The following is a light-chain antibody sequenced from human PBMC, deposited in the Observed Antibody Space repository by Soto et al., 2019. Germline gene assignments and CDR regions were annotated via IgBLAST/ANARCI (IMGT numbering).Light chain of an antibody. CDR3: QQYGSTPWT. CDR2: DAT. CDR1: QRVSNNF. Sequence: EILLTQSPGTLSLSPGETATLSCGASQRVSNNFLGWYQQKTGLPHRLLIYDATSRANGIPERFSGRGSGTRFTLTISRLEPEDFAVYYCQQYGSTPWTFGRGTKVDI. V-gene: IGKV3D-20*01. J-gene: IGKJ1*01.